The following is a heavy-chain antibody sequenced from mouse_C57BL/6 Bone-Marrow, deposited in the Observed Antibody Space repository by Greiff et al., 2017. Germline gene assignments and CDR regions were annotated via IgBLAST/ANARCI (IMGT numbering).Heavy chain of an antibody. CDR1: GYAFSSYW. CDR3: ARHYYGYYYAMDY. D-gene: IGHD1-1*01. CDR2: IYPGDGDT. V-gene: IGHV1-80*01. J-gene: IGHJ4*01. Sequence: QVHVKQSGAELVKPGASVKISCKASGYAFSSYWMNWVKQRPGKGLEWIGQIYPGDGDTNYNGKFKGKATLTADKSSSTAYMQLSSLTSEDSAVYFCARHYYGYYYAMDYWGQGTSVTVSS.